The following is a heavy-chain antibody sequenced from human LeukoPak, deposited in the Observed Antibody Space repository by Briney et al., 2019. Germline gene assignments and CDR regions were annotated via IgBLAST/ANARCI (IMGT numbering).Heavy chain of an antibody. V-gene: IGHV3-30*14. CDR2: ISYGGSNK. CDR3: AGRHCSGGGCYFAGADPFDY. D-gene: IGHD2-15*01. Sequence: GGSLRLSCAASGFTFSTYALHWVRQAPGKGLEWVAVISYGGSNKYYADSVKGRFTISRDNSKNTLYLQMNSLRAEDTAVYFCAGRHCSGGGCYFAGADPFDYWGQGTLVTVSS. CDR1: GFTFSTYA. J-gene: IGHJ4*02.